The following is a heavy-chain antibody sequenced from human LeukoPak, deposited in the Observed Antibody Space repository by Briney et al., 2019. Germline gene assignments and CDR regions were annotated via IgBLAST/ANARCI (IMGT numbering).Heavy chain of an antibody. CDR2: VHRDGSI. CDR3: ARDSGSASWAYS. V-gene: IGHV3-66*02. CDR1: GISVSENY. D-gene: IGHD2-15*01. Sequence: PGGSLRLSCAASGISVSENYMSWVRQAPGKGLEWVRVVHRDGSIEYADSVKGRFTISRDIAENTLSLQMNSLRVEDTAVYYCARDSGSASWAYSWGQGTLVTVSS. J-gene: IGHJ4*02.